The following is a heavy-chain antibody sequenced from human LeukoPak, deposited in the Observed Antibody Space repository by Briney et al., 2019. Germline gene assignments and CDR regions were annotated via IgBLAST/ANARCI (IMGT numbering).Heavy chain of an antibody. J-gene: IGHJ6*04. D-gene: IGHD4-17*01. V-gene: IGHV3-30*04. Sequence: GRSLRLSCAASGFTFNTYAMHWVRQVPGTGLEWVAVISYDGATKYYGDSVKGRFTISRDNSKNSLYLQMNSLRAEDTAVYYCARDTGGGDPTRSYGMDVWGKGTTVTVSS. CDR2: ISYDGATK. CDR3: ARDTGGGDPTRSYGMDV. CDR1: GFTFNTYA.